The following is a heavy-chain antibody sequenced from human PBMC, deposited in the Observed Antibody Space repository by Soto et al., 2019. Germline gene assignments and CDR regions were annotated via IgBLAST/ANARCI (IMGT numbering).Heavy chain of an antibody. J-gene: IGHJ6*02. Sequence: GGSLRLSCAASGFTFSSYGMHWVRQAPGKGLEWVAVIWYDGSNKYYADSVKGRFTISRDNSKNTLYLQMNSLRAEDTAVYYCARKDQLLEARYYGMDGWGQGTTVTVSS. CDR2: IWYDGSNK. D-gene: IGHD2-2*01. CDR1: GFTFSSYG. CDR3: ARKDQLLEARYYGMDG. V-gene: IGHV3-33*01.